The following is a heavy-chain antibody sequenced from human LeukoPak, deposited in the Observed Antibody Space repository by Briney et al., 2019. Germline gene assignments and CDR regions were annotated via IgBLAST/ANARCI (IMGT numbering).Heavy chain of an antibody. Sequence: GGSLRLSCVGSGFSFSSYSLNWVRQAPGKGLKWVSYISSSTNTIYYADSVRGRFTISRDNAKNSLYLQMNSLRAEDTAVYYCAKDGGRGAESITIFGVVIYHDAFDIWGQGTMVTVSS. CDR3: AKDGGRGAESITIFGVVIYHDAFDI. CDR2: ISSSTNTI. V-gene: IGHV3-48*01. D-gene: IGHD3-3*01. CDR1: GFSFSSYS. J-gene: IGHJ3*02.